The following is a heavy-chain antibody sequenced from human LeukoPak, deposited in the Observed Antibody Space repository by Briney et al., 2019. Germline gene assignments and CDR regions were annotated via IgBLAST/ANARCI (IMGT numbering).Heavy chain of an antibody. Sequence: PGGSLRLSCAASGFTFSSYSMNWVRQAPGKGLEWVSSINSSSSYIYYADSVKGRFTISRDNAKNSLYLQINSLRAEDTAVYYCASFSSGLPKYYFDYWGQGTLVTVSS. V-gene: IGHV3-21*01. J-gene: IGHJ4*02. CDR1: GFTFSSYS. CDR2: INSSSSYI. D-gene: IGHD6-19*01. CDR3: ASFSSGLPKYYFDY.